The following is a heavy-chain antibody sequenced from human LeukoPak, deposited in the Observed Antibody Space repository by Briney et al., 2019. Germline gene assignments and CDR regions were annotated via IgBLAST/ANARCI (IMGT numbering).Heavy chain of an antibody. Sequence: GGSLRLSCAASGFTVSSNYMSWVRQAPGKGLEWVSVIYSGGSTYYADSVKGRFTISRDNSKNTLYLQMNSLRAEDTAVYYCARIAGFKTHLDGYYFDYWGQGTLVTVSS. CDR1: GFTVSSNY. D-gene: IGHD6-13*01. CDR2: IYSGGST. V-gene: IGHV3-66*01. J-gene: IGHJ4*02. CDR3: ARIAGFKTHLDGYYFDY.